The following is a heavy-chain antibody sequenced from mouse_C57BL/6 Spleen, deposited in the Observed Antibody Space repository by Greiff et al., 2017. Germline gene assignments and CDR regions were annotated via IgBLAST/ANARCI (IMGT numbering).Heavy chain of an antibody. CDR3: ATLYPTYYAMDY. Sequence: VQLQQPVAELVKPGASVKLSCKASGYTFTNSWMHWVKQRPGRSLEWIGRIDPNSGDTKYNEKFKSKATLTVDKPSSTAYMQLSSLTSEDSAVYYCATLYPTYYAMDYRGQGTSVTVSS. J-gene: IGHJ4*01. CDR2: IDPNSGDT. CDR1: GYTFTNSW. D-gene: IGHD2-12*01. V-gene: IGHV1-62-3*01.